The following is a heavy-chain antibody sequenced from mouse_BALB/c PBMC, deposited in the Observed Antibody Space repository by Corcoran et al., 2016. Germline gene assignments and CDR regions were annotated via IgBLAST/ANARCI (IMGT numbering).Heavy chain of an antibody. V-gene: IGHV14-3*02. D-gene: IGHD1-1*01. CDR3: ARRDYGSSSSWCAY. CDR2: IDPANGNT. CDR1: GFNIKDTY. J-gene: IGHJ3*01. Sequence: EVQLQQSGAELVKPGASVKLSCTASGFNIKDTYMQWVKQRPEQGLEWIGRIDPANGNTKYDPKFQGKATITADTSSNTAYLQLSSLTSEDTAVYYCARRDYGSSSSWCAYWGQGTLVTVSA.